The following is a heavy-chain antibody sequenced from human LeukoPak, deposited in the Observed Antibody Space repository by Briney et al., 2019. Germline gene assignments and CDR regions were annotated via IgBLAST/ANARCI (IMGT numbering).Heavy chain of an antibody. Sequence: PSETLSLTCTDSSDSINSGNYYWNWIRQPAGKGLEWIGRIYSSGSTNYNPSLKSRVTISVDTSKNQFSLKLSSVTAADTAVYYCARYEAVAGVFDYWGQGTLVTVSS. V-gene: IGHV4-61*02. CDR1: SDSINSGNYY. J-gene: IGHJ4*02. CDR2: IYSSGST. D-gene: IGHD6-19*01. CDR3: ARYEAVAGVFDY.